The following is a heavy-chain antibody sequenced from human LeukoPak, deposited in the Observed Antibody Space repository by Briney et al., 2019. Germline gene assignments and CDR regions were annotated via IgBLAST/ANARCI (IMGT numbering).Heavy chain of an antibody. Sequence: PSETLSLTCAVSGGSISSGNWWSWVRQPPGKGLEWIGEIYHSGSTNCNPSLKSRVTISVDKSKNQFSLKLSSVTAADTAVYYCARNPVGIITTHPNWFDPWGQGTLVTVSS. J-gene: IGHJ5*02. V-gene: IGHV4-4*02. CDR1: GGSISSGNW. CDR3: ARNPVGIITTHPNWFDP. D-gene: IGHD3-3*01. CDR2: IYHSGST.